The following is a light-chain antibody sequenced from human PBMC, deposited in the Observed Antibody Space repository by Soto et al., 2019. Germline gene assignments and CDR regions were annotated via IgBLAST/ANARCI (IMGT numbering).Light chain of an antibody. V-gene: IGLV2-14*01. CDR1: GSDVGGYNY. CDR2: EVS. CDR3: SSYTSTTILYV. Sequence: QSVLTQPASVSGSPGQSITISCTGTGSDVGGYNYVSWYQHHPGKAPKLMIYEVSNRPLGVSDRFSGSKSGNTASLTISGLQAEDEADYYCSSYTSTTILYVFGTGTKVTVL. J-gene: IGLJ1*01.